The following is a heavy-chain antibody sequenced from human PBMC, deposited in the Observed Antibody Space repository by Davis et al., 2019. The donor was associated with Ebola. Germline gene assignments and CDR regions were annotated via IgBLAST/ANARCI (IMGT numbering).Heavy chain of an antibody. D-gene: IGHD6-13*01. J-gene: IGHJ3*02. CDR2: IWYDGSNK. V-gene: IGHV3-30*19. CDR3: ARAPKKPRGYSSTDDAFDI. Sequence: PGGSLRLSCAASGFTFSSYGMHWVRQAPGKGLEWVAVIWYDGSNKYYADSVKGRFTISRDNSKNTLYLQMNSLRAEDTAVYYCARAPKKPRGYSSTDDAFDIWGQGTMVTVSS. CDR1: GFTFSSYG.